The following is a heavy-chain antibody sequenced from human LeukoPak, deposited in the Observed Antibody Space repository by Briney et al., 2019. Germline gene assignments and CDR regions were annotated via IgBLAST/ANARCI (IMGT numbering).Heavy chain of an antibody. J-gene: IGHJ4*02. D-gene: IGHD3-3*01. CDR3: ARGRAADDFWSGYSFDY. CDR2: IYYSGST. V-gene: IGHV4-59*01. Sequence: SETLSLTCTGSAGSISSFYWSWIRQPPGKGLEWMGYIYYSGSTNYNPSLKSRVTISVDTSKNQFSLKLSSVTAADTAVYYCARGRAADDFWSGYSFDYWGQGTLVTVSS. CDR1: AGSISSFY.